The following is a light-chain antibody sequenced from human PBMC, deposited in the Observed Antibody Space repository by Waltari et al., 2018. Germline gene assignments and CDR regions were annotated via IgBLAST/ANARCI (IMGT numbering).Light chain of an antibody. J-gene: IGLJ3*02. CDR3: CSYAGSHSWV. CDR1: SSDVGRYNY. Sequence: IQPRSVSGSPGQSVTISCTGSSSDVGRYNYVSWYQQHSGKAPKLIIYEVIERPSGVPDRFSGSKSGDTASLTISGLQAEDEADYYCCSYAGSHSWVFGGGTKLTVL. CDR2: EVI. V-gene: IGLV2-11*01.